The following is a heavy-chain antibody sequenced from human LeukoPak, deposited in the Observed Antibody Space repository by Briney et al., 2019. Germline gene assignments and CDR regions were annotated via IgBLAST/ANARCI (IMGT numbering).Heavy chain of an antibody. CDR1: GFRFGDYW. J-gene: IGHJ5*02. Sequence: GGSLRLSCAASGFRFGDYWMTWARHIPGKGLEWVANIKQDGAEKHYAESVEGRFIISRDNAKNTLSLQMNSLRDDDTAVYYCARAGASGWYAAGWFDPWGQGTLVTVSS. V-gene: IGHV3-7*01. CDR2: IKQDGAEK. D-gene: IGHD6-19*01. CDR3: ARAGASGWYAAGWFDP.